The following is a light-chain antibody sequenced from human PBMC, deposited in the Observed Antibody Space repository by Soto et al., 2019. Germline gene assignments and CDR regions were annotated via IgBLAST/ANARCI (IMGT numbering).Light chain of an antibody. CDR3: QQSYNTPIT. J-gene: IGKJ5*01. Sequence: DIHMTQSPSSLSASVGDRVTITCRASQSLSSYLNWYQQKPGKAPKVLIYAASNLQSGVPSRFSGSGSGTDFTLTISSLEPEDFATYYCQQSYNTPITFGQGTRLE. CDR2: AAS. CDR1: QSLSSY. V-gene: IGKV1-39*01.